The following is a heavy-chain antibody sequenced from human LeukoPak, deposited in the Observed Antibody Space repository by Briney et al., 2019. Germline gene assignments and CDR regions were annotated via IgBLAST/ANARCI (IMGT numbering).Heavy chain of an antibody. CDR2: TYSGGST. CDR3: ASKSWIQLWAPFDY. Sequence: PGGSLRLSCAASGFTVSSNYMSWVRQAPGKGLEWVSVTYSGGSTYCADSVKGRFTISRDNSKNTLYLQMNSLRAEDTAVYYCASKSWIQLWAPFDYWGQGTLVTVSS. D-gene: IGHD5-18*01. V-gene: IGHV3-66*02. CDR1: GFTVSSNY. J-gene: IGHJ4*02.